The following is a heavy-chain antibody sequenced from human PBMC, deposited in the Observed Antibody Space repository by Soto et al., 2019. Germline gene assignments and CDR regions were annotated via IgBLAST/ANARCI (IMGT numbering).Heavy chain of an antibody. CDR1: GGSISSGGYS. J-gene: IGHJ4*02. D-gene: IGHD3-10*01. CDR3: ARLGYYYGSGSYYNTSINDY. Sequence: SETLSLTCAVSGGSISSGGYSWSWIRQPPGKGLEWIGYIYHSGSTNYNPSLKSRVTISVDTSKNQFSLKLSSVTAADTAVYYCARLGYYYGSGSYYNTSINDYWGQGTLVTVSS. V-gene: IGHV4-30-2*01. CDR2: IYHSGST.